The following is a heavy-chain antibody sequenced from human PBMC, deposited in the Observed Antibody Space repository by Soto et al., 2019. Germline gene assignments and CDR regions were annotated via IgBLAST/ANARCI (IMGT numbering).Heavy chain of an antibody. CDR3: AKDLSSWSRHFVIGEMEVY. CDR2: ISGSGGST. D-gene: IGHD6-13*01. J-gene: IGHJ4*02. Sequence: EVQLLESGGGLVQPGGSLRLSCAASGFTFSSYAMSWVRQAPGKGLEWVSAISGSGGSTYYADSVKGRFTISRDNSKNRLYLQMNSLGAEDTAVYYCAKDLSSWSRHFVIGEMEVYWGQGTLVTVSS. CDR1: GFTFSSYA. V-gene: IGHV3-23*01.